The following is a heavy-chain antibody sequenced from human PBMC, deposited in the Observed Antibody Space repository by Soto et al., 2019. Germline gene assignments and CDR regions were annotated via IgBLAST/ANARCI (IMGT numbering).Heavy chain of an antibody. CDR2: ISVYNGNT. D-gene: IGHD6-13*01. V-gene: IGHV1-18*01. CDR3: ARDAALAEAGTYYLDY. J-gene: IGHJ4*02. Sequence: VASVKVSCKASGYTLTSYGFSWVRQAPGQGLEWMGWISVYNGNTDYAQTFQGRVTMTTDTSTSTAYMELRSLTSDDTAVYYCARDAALAEAGTYYLDYWGLGTLVTVSS. CDR1: GYTLTSYG.